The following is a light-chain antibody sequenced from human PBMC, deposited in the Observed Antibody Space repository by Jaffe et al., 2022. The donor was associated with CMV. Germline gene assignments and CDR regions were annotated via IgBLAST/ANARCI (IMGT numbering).Light chain of an antibody. Sequence: EVMMTQSPGTLSVSPGERVTLSCRASQNVRSNLAWYHQKPGQAPRLLIYGASTRATDIPVRFSGSGSRAEYTLTISSLQSEDSGVYYCQQYDTWPPMYTFGQGTKLEI. CDR2: GAS. CDR1: QNVRSN. J-gene: IGKJ2*01. CDR3: QQYDTWPPMYT. V-gene: IGKV3-15*01.